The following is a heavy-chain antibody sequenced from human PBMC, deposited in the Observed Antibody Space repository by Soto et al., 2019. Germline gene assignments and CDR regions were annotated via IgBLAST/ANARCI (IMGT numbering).Heavy chain of an antibody. V-gene: IGHV3-33*01. Sequence: PGGSLRLSCAASGFTFSSYGMNWVRQAPGKGLEWVAIIWYDGINKFYADSVKGRFTISRDNSRNTVFLQMSSLRADDTAVYYCARVPNPFRLKIGYEDAFDFWGQGTMVTVSS. CDR3: ARVPNPFRLKIGYEDAFDF. J-gene: IGHJ3*01. D-gene: IGHD5-12*01. CDR1: GFTFSSYG. CDR2: IWYDGINK.